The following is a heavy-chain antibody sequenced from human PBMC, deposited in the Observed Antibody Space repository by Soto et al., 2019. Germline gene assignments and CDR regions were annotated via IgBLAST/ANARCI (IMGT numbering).Heavy chain of an antibody. CDR3: ARQDGNGEPAVGY. V-gene: IGHV4-39*01. CDR1: GGSISSSSYY. CDR2: IYYSGST. Sequence: SETLSLTCTVSGGSISSSSYYWGWIRQPPGKGLEWIGSIYYSGSTYYNPSLKSRVTISVDTSKNQFSLKLSSVTAADTAVYYCARQDGNGEPAVGYWGQGTLVTVSS. J-gene: IGHJ4*02. D-gene: IGHD4-17*01.